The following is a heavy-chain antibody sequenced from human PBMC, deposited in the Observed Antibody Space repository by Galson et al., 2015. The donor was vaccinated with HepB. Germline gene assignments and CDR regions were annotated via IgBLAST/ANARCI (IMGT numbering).Heavy chain of an antibody. D-gene: IGHD6-6*01. CDR2: IIPIFGTA. Sequence: SVKVSCKASGGTFSRYAISWVRQAPGQGLEWMGGIIPIFGTANYAQKFQGRVTITADESTSTAYMELSSLRSEDTAVYYCASNEYSSSWYYYYGMDVWGQGTTVTVSS. CDR3: ASNEYSSSWYYYYGMDV. V-gene: IGHV1-69*13. J-gene: IGHJ6*02. CDR1: GGTFSRYA.